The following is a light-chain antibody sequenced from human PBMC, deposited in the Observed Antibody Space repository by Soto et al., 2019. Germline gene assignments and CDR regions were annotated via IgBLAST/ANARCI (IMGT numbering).Light chain of an antibody. J-gene: IGLJ1*01. CDR3: SSYTVYSNGV. V-gene: IGLV2-14*01. CDR1: SSDIGNSDY. Sequence: QSALTQPASVSGSHGQSVTISCTGASSDIGNSDYVSWYQQHPGKAPKLIIFEVSDLPSGVSNRFSGSKSGNSASLTISGLQNEDEAVYYFSSYTVYSNGVFGTGTKLTVL. CDR2: EVS.